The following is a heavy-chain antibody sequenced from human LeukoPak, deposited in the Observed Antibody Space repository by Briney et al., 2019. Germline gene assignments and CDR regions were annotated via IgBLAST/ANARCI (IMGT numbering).Heavy chain of an antibody. CDR3: ARDHSSGSYAYYFDY. CDR1: GYTFTGYY. V-gene: IGHV1-2*02. CDR2: INPNSGGT. J-gene: IGHJ4*02. Sequence: GASVKVSCKASGYTFTGYYMHWVRQAPGQGPEWMGWINPNSGGTNYAQKFQGRVTMTRDTSISTAYMELSRLRSDDTAVYYCARDHSSGSYAYYFDYWGQGTLVTVSS. D-gene: IGHD1-26*01.